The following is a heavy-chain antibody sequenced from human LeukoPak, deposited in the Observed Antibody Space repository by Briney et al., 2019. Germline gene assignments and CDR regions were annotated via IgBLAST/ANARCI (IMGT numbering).Heavy chain of an antibody. V-gene: IGHV1-18*01. Sequence: ASVKVSCKASGYTFTSYGISWVRQAPGQGLEWMGWISAYNSNTNYAQKLQGRVTMTTDTSTSTAYMELRSLRSDDTAVYYCARDQGAVAGRGYYYYYGMDVWGQGTTVTVSS. D-gene: IGHD6-19*01. CDR2: ISAYNSNT. J-gene: IGHJ6*02. CDR1: GYTFTSYG. CDR3: ARDQGAVAGRGYYYYYGMDV.